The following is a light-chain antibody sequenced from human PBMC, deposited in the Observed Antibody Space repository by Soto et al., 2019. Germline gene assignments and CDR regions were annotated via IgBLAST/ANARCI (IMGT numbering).Light chain of an antibody. CDR1: QSLLHSNGYNY. V-gene: IGKV2-28*01. Sequence: DIVMTQSPLSLPVTPGEPASISCRSSQSLLHSNGYNYLDWYLQKPGQSPQLLIYLGSNRASGVPDRFSGSGSGTDFTLKISRVEAEDVGVYYCMPALQSPPYTFGQGTKLDIK. J-gene: IGKJ2*01. CDR2: LGS. CDR3: MPALQSPPYT.